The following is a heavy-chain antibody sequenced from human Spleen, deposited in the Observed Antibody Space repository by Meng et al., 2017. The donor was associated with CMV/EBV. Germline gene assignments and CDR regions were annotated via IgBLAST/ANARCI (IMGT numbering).Heavy chain of an antibody. Sequence: GFTFRRFAMNWVRQVPGKGLEWVSGIGGSGGSTNYADSVKGRFTISRDNSKNTLYLQISSLRAEDTAVYYCAKGAGFNWYRGSWFDPWGQGTLVTVSS. CDR3: AKGAGFNWYRGSWFDP. J-gene: IGHJ5*02. CDR2: IGGSGGST. D-gene: IGHD6-13*01. V-gene: IGHV3-23*01. CDR1: GFTFRRFA.